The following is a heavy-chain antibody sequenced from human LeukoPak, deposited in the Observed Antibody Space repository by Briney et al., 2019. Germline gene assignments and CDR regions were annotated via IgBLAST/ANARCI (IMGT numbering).Heavy chain of an antibody. J-gene: IGHJ4*02. D-gene: IGHD3-22*01. CDR3: ARGDYYDSWELDY. Sequence: SETLSLTCTVSGGSISSRSYYWGWIRQPPGKGLEWIGSIYYSGSTYYNPSLKSRVTISMDTSKNQFSLKLNSETAADTAVYYCARGDYYDSWELDYWGQGTLVTVSS. CDR2: IYYSGST. V-gene: IGHV4-39*07. CDR1: GGSISSRSYY.